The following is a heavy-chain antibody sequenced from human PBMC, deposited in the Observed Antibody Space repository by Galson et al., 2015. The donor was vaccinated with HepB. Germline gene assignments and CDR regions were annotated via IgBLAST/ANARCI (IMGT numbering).Heavy chain of an antibody. V-gene: IGHV3-15*01. CDR2: IKSKTDGGTT. J-gene: IGHJ4*02. D-gene: IGHD5-12*01. CDR1: GFTFSNAW. CDR3: TTVKWLRFAGAFDY. Sequence: SLRLSCAASGFTFSNAWMSWVRQAPGKGLEWVGRIKSKTDGGTTDYAAPVKGRFTISRDDSKNTLYLQMNSLKTEDTAVYYCTTVKWLRFAGAFDYWGQGTLVTVSS.